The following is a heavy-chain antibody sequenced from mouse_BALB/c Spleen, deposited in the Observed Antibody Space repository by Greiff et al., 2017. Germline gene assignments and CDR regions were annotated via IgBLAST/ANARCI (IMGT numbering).Heavy chain of an antibody. CDR3: ARLLRSTSYYYAMDY. V-gene: IGHV1-69*02. D-gene: IGHD1-1*01. J-gene: IGHJ4*01. CDR1: GYTFTSYW. CDR2: IDPSDSYT. Sequence: QVQLQQPGAELVKPGASVKLSCKASGYTFTSYWMHWVKQRPGQGLEWIGEIDPSDSYTNYNQRFKGKATLTVDKSSSTAYMQLSSLTSEDSAVYYCARLLRSTSYYYAMDYWGQGTSVTVSS.